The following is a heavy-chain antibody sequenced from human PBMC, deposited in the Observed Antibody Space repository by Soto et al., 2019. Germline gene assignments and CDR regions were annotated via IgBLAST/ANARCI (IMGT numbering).Heavy chain of an antibody. CDR2: IIPIFGTA. V-gene: IGHV1-69*01. J-gene: IGHJ4*02. CDR3: ARDGPHPLGMDY. CDR1: GGTFSSYA. D-gene: IGHD3-16*01. Sequence: QVQLVQSGAEVKKPGSSVKVSCKASGGTFSSYAISWVRQAPGQGLEWMGGIIPIFGTANYAQKFQGRVTINADESTRTAYMELSSLRSEDTAVYYCARDGPHPLGMDYWGQGTLVTVSS.